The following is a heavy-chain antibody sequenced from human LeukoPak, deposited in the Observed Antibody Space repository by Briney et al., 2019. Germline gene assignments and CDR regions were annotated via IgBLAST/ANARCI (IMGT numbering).Heavy chain of an antibody. V-gene: IGHV3-53*01. CDR2: IYSGGST. CDR3: AASMVDFTYGEHFQH. D-gene: IGHD4/OR15-4a*01. CDR1: GFTVSGNH. J-gene: IGHJ1*01. Sequence: GGTLRLSCAVSGFTVSGNHINWVRQAPGKGLEWVSVIYSGGSTYYADSMKGRLTISRDNSKNMVFLQMNSLRVEDTAVYYCAASMVDFTYGEHFQHWGQGTLVTVSS.